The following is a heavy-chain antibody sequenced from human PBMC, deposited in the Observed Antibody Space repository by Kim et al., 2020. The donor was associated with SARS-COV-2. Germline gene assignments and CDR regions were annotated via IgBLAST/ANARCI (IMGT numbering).Heavy chain of an antibody. V-gene: IGHV1-2*02. J-gene: IGHJ4*02. Sequence: AQKFQGRVTMTRDTSISTAYMELSRLTSDDTAVYYCARGEKESSSWYVDYWGQGTLVTVSS. CDR3: ARGEKESSSWYVDY. D-gene: IGHD6-13*01.